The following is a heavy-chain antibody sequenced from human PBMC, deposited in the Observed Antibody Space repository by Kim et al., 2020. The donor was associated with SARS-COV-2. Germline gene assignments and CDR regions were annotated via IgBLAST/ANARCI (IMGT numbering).Heavy chain of an antibody. CDR3: ARDLGGEAVADLKFYYYYGMDV. J-gene: IGHJ6*02. CDR1: GFTFSRYA. V-gene: IGHV3-30-3*01. D-gene: IGHD6-19*01. CDR2: ISYDGGNK. Sequence: GGSLRLSCAASGFTFSRYAMHWVRQAPGKGLEWVAVISYDGGNKYYADSVKGRFTISRDNSKNTLYLQMNSLRTEDTAVYYCARDLGGEAVADLKFYYYYGMDVWGQGTTVTVSS.